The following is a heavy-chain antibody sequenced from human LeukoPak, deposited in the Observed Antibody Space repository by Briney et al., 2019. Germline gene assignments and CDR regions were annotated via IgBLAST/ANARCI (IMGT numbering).Heavy chain of an antibody. Sequence: GGSLRLSCAASGFTFRSYNMNWVRQAPGKRPEWVSSISSSSSYIYYADSVKGRFTISRDNAKNSLYLQMNSMRAEDTALYYCARGASRADYWGQGTLVTVSS. CDR3: ARGASRADY. V-gene: IGHV3-21*01. J-gene: IGHJ4*02. CDR1: GFTFRSYN. CDR2: ISSSSSYI.